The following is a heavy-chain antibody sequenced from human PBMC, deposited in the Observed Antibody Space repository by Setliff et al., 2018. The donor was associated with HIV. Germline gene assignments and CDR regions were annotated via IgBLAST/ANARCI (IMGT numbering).Heavy chain of an antibody. CDR2: MSAASGKT. CDR1: GYNFSTYA. Sequence: ASVKVSCKASGYNFSTYALHWVRQAPGQRLEWLGWMSAASGKTKYSEEFQSRISFTRDTSAKTAYLELTKLTSEDMAIYYCVRVRVGGSLYFDFWGQGTPVTVSS. CDR3: VRVRVGGSLYFDF. D-gene: IGHD1-26*01. V-gene: IGHV1-3*03. J-gene: IGHJ4*02.